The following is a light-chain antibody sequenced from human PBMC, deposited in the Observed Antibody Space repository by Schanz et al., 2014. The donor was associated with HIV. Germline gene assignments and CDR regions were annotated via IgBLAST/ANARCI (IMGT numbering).Light chain of an antibody. CDR3: STYTGSNTWV. J-gene: IGLJ3*02. V-gene: IGLV2-14*03. CDR2: DVT. CDR1: SMAFSSSDF. Sequence: SAPTPPPSFSGSPGQSITISCTGASMAFSSSDFVSWYQQLPGEAPRLIIYDVTSRPSGVSARFSASRFGDTASLTISGLQAEDEADYYCSTYTGSNTWVFGGGTKLTVL.